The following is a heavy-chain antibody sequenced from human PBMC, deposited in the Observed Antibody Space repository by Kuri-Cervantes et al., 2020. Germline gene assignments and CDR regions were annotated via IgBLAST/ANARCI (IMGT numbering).Heavy chain of an antibody. J-gene: IGHJ6*02. CDR2: INWNGGST. CDR1: GFTFSDYW. Sequence: GGSLRLSCAASGFTFSDYWMHWVRQAPGKGLEWVSGINWNGGSTGYADSVKGRFTISRDNAKNSLYLQMNSLRAEDTALYHCARSHLRGGMDVWGQGTTVTVSS. CDR3: ARSHLRGGMDV. V-gene: IGHV3-20*01.